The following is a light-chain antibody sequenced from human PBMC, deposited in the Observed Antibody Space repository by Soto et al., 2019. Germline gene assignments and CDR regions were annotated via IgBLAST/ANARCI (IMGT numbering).Light chain of an antibody. J-gene: IGLJ2*01. V-gene: IGLV2-23*01. CDR3: CSFAVGAALV. CDR1: SSNVGTYDL. CDR2: EGT. Sequence: QSVLTQPASVSASPGQSITISCTGTSSNVGTYDLVSWYQHHPDKALKLIIYEGTKRPSGISSRFSGSKSGNTASLTISGLQAEDDADYYCCSFAVGAALVFGGGTKLTVL.